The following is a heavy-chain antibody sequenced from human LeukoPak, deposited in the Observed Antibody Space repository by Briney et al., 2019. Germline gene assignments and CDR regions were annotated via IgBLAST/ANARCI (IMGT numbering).Heavy chain of an antibody. D-gene: IGHD3-22*01. J-gene: IGHJ4*02. CDR3: ASGRLDYYDTSGPYY. CDR1: GFTFSSYW. CDR2: INSDGTST. V-gene: IGHV3-74*01. Sequence: GGSLRLSCSASGFTFSSYWMHWVRQAPGKGLVWVSRINSDGTSTSYADSVKGRFTIFRDNAKNTLYLQMNSLRAEDTAVYYCASGRLDYYDTSGPYYWGQGALVTVSS.